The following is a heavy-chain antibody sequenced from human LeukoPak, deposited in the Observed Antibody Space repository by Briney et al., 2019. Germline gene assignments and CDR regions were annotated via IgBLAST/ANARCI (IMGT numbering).Heavy chain of an antibody. J-gene: IGHJ4*02. V-gene: IGHV1-2*02. CDR3: ASGDGTDLVATILVY. CDR2: INPNSGGT. Sequence: ASVKVSCKASGYTFTGYYMHWVRQAPGQGLEWMGWINPNSGGTNYAQKFQGRVTMTRDTSISTAYMELSRLRSDDTAVYYCASGDGTDLVATILVYWGQGTLVTVSS. CDR1: GYTFTGYY. D-gene: IGHD5-12*01.